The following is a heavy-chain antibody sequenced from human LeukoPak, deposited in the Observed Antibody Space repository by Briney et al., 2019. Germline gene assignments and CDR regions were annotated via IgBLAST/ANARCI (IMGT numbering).Heavy chain of an antibody. J-gene: IGHJ4*02. V-gene: IGHV3-23*01. Sequence: GGSLRLSCAASGFTFSNYAMNWVRQAPGRGLEWVSAINPSGGSTYYADSVKGRFTISRDNSKNTLYLQMNSLRAEDTAPYFCAKAVSHSYFDFWGQGTLVTVSA. CDR2: INPSGGST. D-gene: IGHD6-19*01. CDR3: AKAVSHSYFDF. CDR1: GFTFSNYA.